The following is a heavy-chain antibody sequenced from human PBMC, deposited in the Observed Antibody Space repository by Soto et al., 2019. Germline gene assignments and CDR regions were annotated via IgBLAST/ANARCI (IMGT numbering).Heavy chain of an antibody. CDR3: ARELHGGSYGMDV. CDR2: ITTAGDT. Sequence: EVQLVESGGGLVQPGGSLRLSCAASGFTFSNYDMHWVRQLTGKGLEWVSGITTAGDTYYAGSVKGRFTTSTEKAKNSLDVQMNSLTAGDAALYYCARELHGGSYGMDVWGQGTTVTVSS. V-gene: IGHV3-13*01. J-gene: IGHJ6*02. CDR1: GFTFSNYD.